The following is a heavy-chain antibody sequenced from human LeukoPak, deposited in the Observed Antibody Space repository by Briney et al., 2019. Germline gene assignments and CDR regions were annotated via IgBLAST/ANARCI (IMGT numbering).Heavy chain of an antibody. Sequence: PGRSLRLSCTASGFSFGDYAMSWVRQAPGRGLEWVSSITDSGGNTFYADSVKGRFTISRDNSKTTLFLQMNSLSAEDTAIYYCAKRAASGLYYFDYWGQGTLVIVSS. D-gene: IGHD6-25*01. CDR1: GFSFGDYA. CDR2: ITDSGGNT. V-gene: IGHV3-23*01. J-gene: IGHJ4*02. CDR3: AKRAASGLYYFDY.